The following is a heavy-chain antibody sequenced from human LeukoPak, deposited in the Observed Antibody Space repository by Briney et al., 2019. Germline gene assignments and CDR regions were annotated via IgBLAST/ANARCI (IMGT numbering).Heavy chain of an antibody. CDR2: IYYSGST. J-gene: IGHJ2*01. CDR3: ARQPDYGDLYWYFDL. Sequence: SETLSPTCTVSGGSISSSSYYWGWIRQPPGKGLEWIGSIYYSGSTYYNPSLKSRVTISVDTSKNQFSLKLSSVTAADTAVYYCARQPDYGDLYWYFDLWGRGTLVIVSS. CDR1: GGSISSSSYY. V-gene: IGHV4-39*01. D-gene: IGHD4-17*01.